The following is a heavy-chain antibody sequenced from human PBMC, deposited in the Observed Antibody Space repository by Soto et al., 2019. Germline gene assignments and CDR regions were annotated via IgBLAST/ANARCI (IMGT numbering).Heavy chain of an antibody. CDR2: ISTYTGNT. CDR1: GYTFTNYD. CDR3: ARGYYYGSGRPTPGGMDV. V-gene: IGHV1-18*01. Sequence: QVHLVQSGAEVKKPGASVKVSCKASGYTFTNYDINWVRQAPGQGLEWMGWISTYTGNTNYAQKLQGRVTMTTDTSTRTGYMEMRSLRADDTAVYYCARGYYYGSGRPTPGGMDVWGHGTTVTVSS. D-gene: IGHD3-10*01. J-gene: IGHJ6*02.